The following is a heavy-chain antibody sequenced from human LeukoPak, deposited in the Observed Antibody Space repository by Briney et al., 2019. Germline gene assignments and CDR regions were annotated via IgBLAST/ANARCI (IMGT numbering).Heavy chain of an antibody. J-gene: IGHJ4*02. D-gene: IGHD3-9*01. CDR3: ARSPHILTGENFDY. Sequence: ASVKVSCKASGYSFTAYYMHWVRQAPGQGLEWMGWINPNSGGTNYAQKFQGRVTMTRDTSIATAYMEMSRLRSDDTALYYCARSPHILTGENFDYWGQGTLVTVSS. CDR2: INPNSGGT. CDR1: GYSFTAYY. V-gene: IGHV1-2*02.